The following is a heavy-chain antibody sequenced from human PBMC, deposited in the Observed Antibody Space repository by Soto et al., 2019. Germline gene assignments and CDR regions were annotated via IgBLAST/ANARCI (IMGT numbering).Heavy chain of an antibody. CDR2: ISYDGSNK. Sequence: AGGSLRLSCAASGFTFSSYGMHWVRQAPGKGLEWVAVISYDGSNKYYADSVKGRFTISRDNVENSLYLQLNSLRPEDTAVYYCAVYGYGVSAAAYWGQGTLVTVSS. CDR1: GFTFSSYG. D-gene: IGHD4-17*01. CDR3: AVYGYGVSAAAY. J-gene: IGHJ4*02. V-gene: IGHV3-30*03.